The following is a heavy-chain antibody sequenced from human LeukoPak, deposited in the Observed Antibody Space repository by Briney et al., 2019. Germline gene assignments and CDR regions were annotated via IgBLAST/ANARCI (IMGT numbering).Heavy chain of an antibody. CDR1: GGSISSYY. V-gene: IGHV4-4*07. D-gene: IGHD3-3*01. J-gene: IGHJ4*02. CDR3: AYYDFWSGYFN. CDR2: IYTSGST. Sequence: PSETLSLTCTVSGGSISSYYWSWIRQPAGKGLEWIGRIYTSGSTNYNPSLKSRVTTSVDTSKNQFSLKLSSVTAADTAVYYCAYYDFWSGYFNWGQGTLVTVSS.